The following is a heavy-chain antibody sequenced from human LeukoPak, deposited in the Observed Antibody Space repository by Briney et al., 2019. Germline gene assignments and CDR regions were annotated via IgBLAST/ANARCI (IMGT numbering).Heavy chain of an antibody. CDR3: AMYYYGSGSYNAFDI. CDR1: GFNLSTYS. J-gene: IGHJ3*02. D-gene: IGHD3-10*01. CDR2: ISSTGSFI. V-gene: IGHV3-21*01. Sequence: GGSLRLSCVASGFNLSTYSMNWVRQAPGKGLEWVSSISSTGSFIYYRDSVKGRFTISRDNAKNSLYLQMNSLRVEDTAVYYCAMYYYGSGSYNAFDIWGQGTMVTVSS.